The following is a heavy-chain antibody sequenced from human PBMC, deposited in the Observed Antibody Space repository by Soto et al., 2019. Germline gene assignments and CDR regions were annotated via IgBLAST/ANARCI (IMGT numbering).Heavy chain of an antibody. Sequence: EVQLVESGGGLVQPGGSLRLSCAASGFTFSTYWMSWVRQAPGKGLEWVANIKQDGSEKYYVDSVKGRFTISRDNAKNSLYLQMNNLRAEDTAVYYCAREGYRKYNYYDMDVWGQGTTVTVSS. CDR1: GFTFSTYW. CDR3: AREGYRKYNYYDMDV. D-gene: IGHD5-12*01. CDR2: IKQDGSEK. J-gene: IGHJ6*02. V-gene: IGHV3-7*01.